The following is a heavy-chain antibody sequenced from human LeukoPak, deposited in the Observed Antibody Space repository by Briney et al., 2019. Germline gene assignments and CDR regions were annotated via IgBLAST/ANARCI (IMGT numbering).Heavy chain of an antibody. CDR2: ISYDGSNK. Sequence: PGRSLRLSCAASGFTFSSYGMHWVRQAPGKGLEWVAVISYDGSNKYYADSVKGRFTISRDNSKNTLYLQMNSLRAEDTAVYYCVEAMVDYWGQGTLVTVSS. CDR1: GFTFSSYG. D-gene: IGHD5-18*01. CDR3: VEAMVDY. V-gene: IGHV3-33*05. J-gene: IGHJ4*02.